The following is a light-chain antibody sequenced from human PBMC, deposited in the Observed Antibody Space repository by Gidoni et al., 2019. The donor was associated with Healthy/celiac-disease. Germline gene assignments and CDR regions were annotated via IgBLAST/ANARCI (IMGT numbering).Light chain of an antibody. J-gene: IGLJ2*01. Sequence: SYELTQPPSVSVSPGQTASITCSGDKLGDKYAFWYQQKPGQSPVLVIYQDTKRPSGITERFSGSNSGNTATLTISGTQAMDEADYYCQAWDSSTEVVFGGGTKLTVL. CDR1: KLGDKY. CDR2: QDT. V-gene: IGLV3-1*01. CDR3: QAWDSSTEVV.